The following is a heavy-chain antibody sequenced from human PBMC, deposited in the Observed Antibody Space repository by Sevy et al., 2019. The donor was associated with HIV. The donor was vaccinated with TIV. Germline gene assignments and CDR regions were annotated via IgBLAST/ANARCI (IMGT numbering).Heavy chain of an antibody. V-gene: IGHV3-33*08. CDR3: ARDREFYDHGEYGPTSAPDL. D-gene: IGHD4-17*01. Sequence: GGSLRLSCEASGFPFTNHGVHWVRQAPGKGLAWVALMWFDGSNKYYADSVKGRFTVSRDDSKNTLYLQMNSLRADDPAIYYCARDREFYDHGEYGPTSAPDLWGQGTLVIVSS. J-gene: IGHJ5*02. CDR1: GFPFTNHG. CDR2: MWFDGSNK.